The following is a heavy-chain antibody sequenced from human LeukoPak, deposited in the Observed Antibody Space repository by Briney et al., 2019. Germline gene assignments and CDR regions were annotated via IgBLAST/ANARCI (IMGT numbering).Heavy chain of an antibody. CDR2: IYTSGST. V-gene: IGHV4-4*07. Sequence: SETLSLTCSVSGGSISSYYWSWIRQPAGKGLEWIGRIYTSGSTNYNPSLKSRVTMSIDTSKNQFSLKLSSVTAADTAVYYCAKAPPTPLYYYYYMDVWGKGTTVTVSS. CDR1: GGSISSYY. J-gene: IGHJ6*03. CDR3: AKAPPTPLYYYYYMDV.